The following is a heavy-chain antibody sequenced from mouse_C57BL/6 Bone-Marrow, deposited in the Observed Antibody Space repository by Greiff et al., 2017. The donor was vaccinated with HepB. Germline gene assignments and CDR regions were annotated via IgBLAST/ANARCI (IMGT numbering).Heavy chain of an antibody. CDR3: ARRVIYYYGSSYVDFDY. V-gene: IGHV1-62-2*01. CDR1: GYTFTEYT. Sequence: QVQLQQSGAELVKPGASVKLSCKASGYTFTEYTIHWVKQRSGQGLEWIGWFYPGSGSIKYNEKFKDKATLTADKSSSTVYMELSRLTSEDSAVYFCARRVIYYYGSSYVDFDYWGQGTTLTVSS. J-gene: IGHJ2*01. D-gene: IGHD1-1*01. CDR2: FYPGSGSI.